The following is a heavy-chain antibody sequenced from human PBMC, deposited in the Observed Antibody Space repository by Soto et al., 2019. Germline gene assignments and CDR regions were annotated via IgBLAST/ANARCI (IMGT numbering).Heavy chain of an antibody. CDR1: GFTLGAYV. CDR2: ISADGRDL. D-gene: IGHD2-15*01. Sequence: QVQLVESGGGVVQPGGSVRLSCTASGFTLGAYVMHWVRQAQGKGPEWVAAISADGRDLFYAASVEGRFTISRANSKNALFLQMNSLTSEDTSVYSCAKSVPDPACRGGGCHRTFDYWCQGTLVTVSS. CDR3: AKSVPDPACRGGGCHRTFDY. V-gene: IGHV3-30*18. J-gene: IGHJ4*02.